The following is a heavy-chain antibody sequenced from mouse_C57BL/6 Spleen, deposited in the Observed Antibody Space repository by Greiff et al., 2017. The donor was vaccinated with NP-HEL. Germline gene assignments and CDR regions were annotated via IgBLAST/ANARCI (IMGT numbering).Heavy chain of an antibody. CDR2: IDPSDSYT. Sequence: QVQLQQPGAELVMPGASVKLSCKASGYTFTSYWMHWVKQRPGQGLEWIGEIDPSDSYTNYNQKFKGKSTLTVDKSSSTAYMQLSSLTSEDSAVYYCARNATKVTGDYWGQGTTLTVSS. CDR3: ARNATKVTGDY. V-gene: IGHV1-69*01. J-gene: IGHJ2*01. D-gene: IGHD2-2*01. CDR1: GYTFTSYW.